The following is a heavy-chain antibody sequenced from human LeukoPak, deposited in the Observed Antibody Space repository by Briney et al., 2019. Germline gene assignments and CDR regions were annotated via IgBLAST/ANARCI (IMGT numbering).Heavy chain of an antibody. Sequence: SETLSPTCAVYVGSLSGYYWSWIRQPPGEGLEWIGEINHSGSTNYNTSLKRRVTISVETSQNQSSLRLSSVAAADTALYYCARGYYGSGSHCCHMDVWGKGTTITVS. J-gene: IGHJ6*03. V-gene: IGHV4-34*01. CDR3: ARGYYGSGSHCCHMDV. D-gene: IGHD3-10*01. CDR2: INHSGST. CDR1: VGSLSGYY.